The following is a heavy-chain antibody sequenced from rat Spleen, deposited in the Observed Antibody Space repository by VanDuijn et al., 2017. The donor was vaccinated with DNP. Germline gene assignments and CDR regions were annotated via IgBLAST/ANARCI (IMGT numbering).Heavy chain of an antibody. CDR3: ARDRGNYYFDY. J-gene: IGHJ2*01. CDR2: ITSDGSST. CDR1: GFTFGDYA. Sequence: EVQLVESGGGLVQPGNSLKLSCAASGFTFGDYAMAWVRQSPQKGLEWVATITSDGSSTYYRVSVKGRFTISRENAKRTLYLQMDGLRSEDTATYYCARDRGNYYFDYWGQGVMVTVSS. D-gene: IGHD4-3*01. V-gene: IGHV5-17*01.